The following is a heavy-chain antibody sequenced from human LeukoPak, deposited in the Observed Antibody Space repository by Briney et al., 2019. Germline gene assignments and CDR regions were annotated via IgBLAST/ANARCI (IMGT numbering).Heavy chain of an antibody. V-gene: IGHV3-38-3*01. CDR2: ISGGST. D-gene: IGHD1-26*01. CDR3: AREWGLVDAFDI. CDR1: GFTVSSNE. Sequence: GGSLRLSCAASGFTVSSNEMSWVRQAPGKGLEWVSSISGGSTYDADSRKGRITLSRDNSKNTLYLQMNSLRAEDTAVYYCAREWGLVDAFDIWGQGTMVTVSS. J-gene: IGHJ3*02.